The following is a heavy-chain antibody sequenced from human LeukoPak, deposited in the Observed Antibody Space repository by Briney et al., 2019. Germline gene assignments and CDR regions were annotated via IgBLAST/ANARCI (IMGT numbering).Heavy chain of an antibody. D-gene: IGHD4-17*01. J-gene: IGHJ5*02. CDR3: AKEPLDYGDNDWFDP. CDR1: GFTFSSYG. CDR2: IRYDGSNK. Sequence: GGSLRLSCAASGFTFSSYGMHWVRQAPGKGLEWVAFIRYDGSNKYYADSVKGRFTISRDNSKNTLYLQMNSLRAEDAAVYYCAKEPLDYGDNDWFDPWGQGTLVTVSS. V-gene: IGHV3-30*02.